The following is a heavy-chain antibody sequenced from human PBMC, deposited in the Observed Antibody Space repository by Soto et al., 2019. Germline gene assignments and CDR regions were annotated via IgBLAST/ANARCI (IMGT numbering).Heavy chain of an antibody. Sequence: ASVKVSCKASGYTFTSYGISWVRQAPGQGLEWMGWISAYNGNTNYAQKLQGRVTMTTDTSTSTAYMELRSLRSDDTAVYYCARGGPYYYDSSGYYYRLFDYWGQGTLVTVSS. CDR3: ARGGPYYYDSSGYYYRLFDY. CDR1: GYTFTSYG. V-gene: IGHV1-18*01. CDR2: ISAYNGNT. J-gene: IGHJ4*02. D-gene: IGHD3-22*01.